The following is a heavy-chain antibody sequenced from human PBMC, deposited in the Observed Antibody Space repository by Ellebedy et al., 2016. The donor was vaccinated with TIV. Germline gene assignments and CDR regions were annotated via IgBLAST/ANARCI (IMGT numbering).Heavy chain of an antibody. J-gene: IGHJ4*02. CDR2: ISPSGDAT. Sequence: GESLKISCAASGLPFSNYVMGWVRQAPGRGLEWVSVISPSGDATTDAGSVKGRFTISRDNSKNTLYLQLNSLRAEDTAVYFCAKNKGGGRATPIDYWGQGTLVTVSS. CDR1: GLPFSNYV. V-gene: IGHV3-23*01. CDR3: AKNKGGGRATPIDY. D-gene: IGHD1-26*01.